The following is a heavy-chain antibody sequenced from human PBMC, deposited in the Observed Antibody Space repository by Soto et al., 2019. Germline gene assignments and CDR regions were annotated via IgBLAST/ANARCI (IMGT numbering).Heavy chain of an antibody. Sequence: QVQLVQSGAEVKKPGASVKVSCKASGYTFTGHYIYWVRQAPGQGPEWMGEIGPASGDTRYAQKFQGRVTMTRDTSITTVYMELNNLSPDDTAVYYCGRGRSGQLVVFYWGQGTPVTVSS. CDR2: IGPASGDT. CDR3: GRGRSGQLVVFY. CDR1: GYTFTGHY. D-gene: IGHD3-10*01. V-gene: IGHV1-2*02. J-gene: IGHJ4*02.